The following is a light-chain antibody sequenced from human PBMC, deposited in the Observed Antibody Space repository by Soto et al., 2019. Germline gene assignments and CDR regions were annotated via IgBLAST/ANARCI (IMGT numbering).Light chain of an antibody. V-gene: IGLV2-11*01. CDR2: DVS. CDR1: SSDVGGYNY. Sequence: QSALTQPRSVSGSPGQSVTISCTGTSSDVGGYNYVSWYQQHPGKAPKLMIYDVSKRPSGVPDRFSGSKSGNTASLTISGLQAEDEDDYYCCSYACCDTFDVVFGGGTKLTVL. J-gene: IGLJ2*01. CDR3: CSYACCDTFDVV.